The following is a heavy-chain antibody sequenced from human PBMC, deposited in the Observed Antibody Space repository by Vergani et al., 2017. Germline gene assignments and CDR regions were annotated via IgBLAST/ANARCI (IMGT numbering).Heavy chain of an antibody. CDR3: ARHISVVRPSSMTAFDY. CDR2: FKYSAST. J-gene: IGHJ4*02. V-gene: IGHV4-39*01. CDR1: GGSIGTSNYQ. Sequence: QLQLQESGPGLVKPSETLSLKCIVSGGSIGTSNYQWGWIRQSPGKGLEWIGSFKYSASTYYKPSLKSRVTLSLDTSKKQISLHLTSVTAADTAVYYCARHISVVRPSSMTAFDYWGQGTLVTASS. D-gene: IGHD2-21*01.